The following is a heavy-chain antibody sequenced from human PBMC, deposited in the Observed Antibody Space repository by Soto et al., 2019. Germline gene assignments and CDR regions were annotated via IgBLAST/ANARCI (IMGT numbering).Heavy chain of an antibody. CDR1: GFTFSSYA. V-gene: IGHV3-30-3*01. CDR2: ISYDGSNK. Sequence: QVQLVESGGGVVQPGRSLRLSCAASGFTFSSYAMHWVRQAPGKGLEWVAVISYDGSNKYYADSVKGRFTISRDNSKNAVSLQMNSLSTEDTAVYSCARDIDGGGSENWGQGTQVTVSS. D-gene: IGHD5-12*01. J-gene: IGHJ4*02. CDR3: ARDIDGGGSEN.